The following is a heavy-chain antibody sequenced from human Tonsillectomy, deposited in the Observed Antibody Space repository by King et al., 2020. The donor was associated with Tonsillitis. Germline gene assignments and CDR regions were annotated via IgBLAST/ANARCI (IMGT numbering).Heavy chain of an antibody. CDR3: ARDGDGPINFDD. D-gene: IGHD3-3*01. CDR2: IDNDGIDT. V-gene: IGHV3-74*01. CDR1: GFTFSSHW. J-gene: IGHJ4*02. Sequence: VQLVESGGGLVQPGGSLRLSCATSGFTFSSHWMHWVRQAPGKGLFWVSRIDNDGIDTPYADSVKGRFTISRDNAKNTLYLQMNSLRDEDTAVYYCARDGDGPINFDDWGQGTLVTGSS.